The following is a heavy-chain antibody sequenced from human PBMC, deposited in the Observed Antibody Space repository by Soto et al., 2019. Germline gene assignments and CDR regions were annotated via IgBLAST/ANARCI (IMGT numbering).Heavy chain of an antibody. CDR1: GFSLSTSGMC. CDR2: IDWDDDK. CDR3: ARINQVAGPFDY. J-gene: IGHJ4*02. Sequence: SGPTLVNPTQTLTLTCTFSGFSLSTSGMCVSWIRQPPGKALEWLARIDWDDDKYYSTSLKTRLTISKDTSKNQVVLTMTNMDPVDTATYYCARINQVAGPFDYWGQGTLVTVSS. D-gene: IGHD6-19*01. V-gene: IGHV2-70*11.